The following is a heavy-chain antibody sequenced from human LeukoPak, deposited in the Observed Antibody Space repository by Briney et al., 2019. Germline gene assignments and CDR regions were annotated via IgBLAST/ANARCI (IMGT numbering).Heavy chain of an antibody. J-gene: IGHJ5*02. Sequence: SETLSLTCAVYGGSFSGYYWSWIRQPPGKGLEWIGEINHSGSTNYNPSLKSRVTISVDTSKSQFSLKLSSVTAADTAVYYCARRRITMIVMFDPWGQGTLVTVSS. D-gene: IGHD3-22*01. CDR3: ARRRITMIVMFDP. CDR1: GGSFSGYY. V-gene: IGHV4-34*01. CDR2: INHSGST.